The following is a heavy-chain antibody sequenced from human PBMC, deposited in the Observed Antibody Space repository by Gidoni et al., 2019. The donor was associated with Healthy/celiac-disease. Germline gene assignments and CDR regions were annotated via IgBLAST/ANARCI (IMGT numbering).Heavy chain of an antibody. D-gene: IGHD2-15*01. CDR2: MYYKGGP. CDR1: GGAISSGGSY. V-gene: IGHV4-31*03. Sequence: QVQLQESGPGLVKPSQTLSLTCTVSGGAISSGGSYWSWIRQHPGKGLEWIGYMYYKGGPYYNPSSKNRITRAVDTSKNPFSLKLGSVAAADTAVYFCARVTPPPYCRGGSCDYGAFDIWGQGTMVTVSS. J-gene: IGHJ3*02. CDR3: ARVTPPPYCRGGSCDYGAFDI.